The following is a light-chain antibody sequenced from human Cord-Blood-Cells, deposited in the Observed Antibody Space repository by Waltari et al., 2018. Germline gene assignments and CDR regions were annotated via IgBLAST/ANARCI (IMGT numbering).Light chain of an antibody. CDR2: EVS. CDR1: SSDVGSYNR. Sequence: QSALTQHPSVSGSPRQSVTISCTCTSSDVGSYNRLSWYQQPPGTAPKLMIYEVSNRPSGVPDRFSGSKSGNTASLTISGLQAEDEADYYCSSYTSSSTYVFGTGTKVTVL. V-gene: IGLV2-18*02. CDR3: SSYTSSSTYV. J-gene: IGLJ1*01.